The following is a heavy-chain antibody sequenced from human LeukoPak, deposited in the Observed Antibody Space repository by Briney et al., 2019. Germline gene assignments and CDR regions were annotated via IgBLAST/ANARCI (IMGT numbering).Heavy chain of an antibody. Sequence: GGSLRLSCEASGFTFTTYSMTWVRQAPGKGPEWVSTINWNGGSTGYADSVKGRFTISRDNAKNSLYLQMNSLRAEDTALYYCARVSDISVAAYFDYWGQGTLVTVSS. V-gene: IGHV3-20*04. CDR2: INWNGGST. D-gene: IGHD6-19*01. CDR1: GFTFTTYS. CDR3: ARVSDISVAAYFDY. J-gene: IGHJ4*02.